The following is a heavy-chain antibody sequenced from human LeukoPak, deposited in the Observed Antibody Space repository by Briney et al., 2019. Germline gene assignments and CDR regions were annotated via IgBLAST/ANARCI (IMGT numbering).Heavy chain of an antibody. Sequence: ASVKVSCKASGYTFTSYDINWVRPATGQGLEWMGWMNPNSGNTGYAQKFQGRVTMTRNTSISTAYMELSSLRSEDTAVYYCARGPHYDILTGYSNLDYWGQGTLVTVSS. CDR3: ARGPHYDILTGYSNLDY. J-gene: IGHJ4*02. CDR2: MNPNSGNT. D-gene: IGHD3-9*01. CDR1: GYTFTSYD. V-gene: IGHV1-8*01.